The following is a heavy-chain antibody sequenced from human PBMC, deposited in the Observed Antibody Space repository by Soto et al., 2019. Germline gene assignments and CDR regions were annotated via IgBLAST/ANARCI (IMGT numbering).Heavy chain of an antibody. D-gene: IGHD3-3*01. CDR2: IYYSGST. CDR3: ARRGDFWSGPEVYYYYYGMDV. V-gene: IGHV4-39*01. Sequence: SETLSLTCTVSGGSISSSSYYWGWIRQPPGKGLEWIGSIYYSGSTYYNPSLKSRVTISVDTSKNQFSLKLSSVTAADTAVYYCARRGDFWSGPEVYYYYYGMDVWGQGTTVTVS. CDR1: GGSISSSSYY. J-gene: IGHJ6*02.